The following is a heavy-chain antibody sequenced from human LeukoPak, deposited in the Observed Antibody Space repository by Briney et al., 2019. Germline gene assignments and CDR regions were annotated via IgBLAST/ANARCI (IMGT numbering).Heavy chain of an antibody. J-gene: IGHJ4*02. CDR2: VYYTGAS. Sequence: PPETLSLTCTVSGGSISSSSYYWGWIRQPPGKGLEWIGSVYYTGASYYNPSLKSRVTISIDTSKNHFSLKLSSVTAADTAVYYCARPDYGDHFDYWGQGTLVTVSS. CDR3: ARPDYGDHFDY. D-gene: IGHD4-17*01. CDR1: GGSISSSSYY. V-gene: IGHV4-39*07.